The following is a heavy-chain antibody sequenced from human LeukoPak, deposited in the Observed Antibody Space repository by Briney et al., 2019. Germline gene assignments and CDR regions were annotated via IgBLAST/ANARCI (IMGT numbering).Heavy chain of an antibody. CDR3: ASNQMTTQNY. D-gene: IGHD5-24*01. V-gene: IGHV3-7*01. CDR2: IKQDGGET. Sequence: GGSLRLSCAASGFTFSSYWMSWVRQAPGKGLEWVANIKQDGGETFYVDSVKGRFTISRDNAKNSLYLQMNSLRAEDTAVYYCASNQMTTQNYWGQGTLVTVSS. CDR1: GFTFSSYW. J-gene: IGHJ4*02.